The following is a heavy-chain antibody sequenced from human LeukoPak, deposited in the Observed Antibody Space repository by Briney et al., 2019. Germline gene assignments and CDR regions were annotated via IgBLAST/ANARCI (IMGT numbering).Heavy chain of an antibody. Sequence: SVKVSCKASGYTFTGYYMHWVRQAPGQGLEWMGWINPNSGGTNYAQKFQGRVTMTRDTSISTAYMELSRLRSDDTAVYYCARDLGYDFWSGYHQAFDIWGQGTMVTVSS. V-gene: IGHV1-2*02. CDR2: INPNSGGT. CDR3: ARDLGYDFWSGYHQAFDI. D-gene: IGHD3-3*01. J-gene: IGHJ3*02. CDR1: GYTFTGYY.